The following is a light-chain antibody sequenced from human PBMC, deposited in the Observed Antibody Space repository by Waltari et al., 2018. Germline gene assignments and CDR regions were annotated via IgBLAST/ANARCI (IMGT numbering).Light chain of an antibody. CDR1: SLRRYS. Sequence: SSELTQAPTVSVALGQTVRITCQGDSLRRYSASWYQQRPGQAPVLVFYGQDNRPSGIPDRFSGSTSGDTATLTITGTQAEDEADYYCLSRDISSTRFFGGGTRLTV. J-gene: IGLJ2*01. CDR2: GQD. V-gene: IGLV3-19*01. CDR3: LSRDISSTRF.